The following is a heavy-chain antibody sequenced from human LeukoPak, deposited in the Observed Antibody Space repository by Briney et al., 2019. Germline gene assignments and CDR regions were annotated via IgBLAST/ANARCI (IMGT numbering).Heavy chain of an antibody. CDR2: ISISTSSI. J-gene: IGHJ4*02. D-gene: IGHD6-13*01. V-gene: IGHV3-21*01. CDR1: GFTFSSYS. Sequence: NAGGSLRLSCAASGFTFSSYSMNWVRQAPGKGLEWVSSISISTSSIYYADSVKGRFTISRDNAKNSLYLQMNSLRAEDTAVYYCAREPTYSSSWYTNCDYWGQGTLVTVSS. CDR3: AREPTYSSSWYTNCDY.